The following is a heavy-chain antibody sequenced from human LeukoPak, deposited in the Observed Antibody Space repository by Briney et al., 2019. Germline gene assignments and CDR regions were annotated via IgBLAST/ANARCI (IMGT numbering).Heavy chain of an antibody. CDR3: AREGKITMVRGVIRYYYMDV. CDR2: INQDGSEK. Sequence: GGSLRLSCVASGFTFSSYWMSWVRQAPGKGLEWVANINQDGSEKYYVDSVKGRFTISRDNAKNSLYLQMNSLRAEDTAVYYCAREGKITMVRGVIRYYYMDVWGKGTTVTISS. D-gene: IGHD3-10*01. J-gene: IGHJ6*03. V-gene: IGHV3-7*01. CDR1: GFTFSSYW.